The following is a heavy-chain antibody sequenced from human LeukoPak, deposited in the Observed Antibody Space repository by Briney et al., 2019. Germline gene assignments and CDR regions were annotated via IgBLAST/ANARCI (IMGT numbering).Heavy chain of an antibody. CDR2: ISGSGGST. Sequence: GGSLRLSCAASGFTFSSYAMSWVRQAPGKGLEWVSAISGSGGSTYYADSVKGRFTISRDNSKNTLYLQMNSLRAEDTAAYYCAKEAGELRYFDWLFSGDERQDTWGQGTLVTVSS. V-gene: IGHV3-23*01. CDR1: GFTFSSYA. J-gene: IGHJ5*02. D-gene: IGHD3-9*01. CDR3: AKEAGELRYFDWLFSGDERQDT.